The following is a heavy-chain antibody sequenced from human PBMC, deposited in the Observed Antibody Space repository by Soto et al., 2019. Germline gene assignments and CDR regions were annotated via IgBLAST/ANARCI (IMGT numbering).Heavy chain of an antibody. CDR1: GFTFDDYT. Sequence: GGSLRLSCAASGFTFDDYTMHWVRQAPGKGLEWVSLISWDGGSTYYADSVKGRFTISRDNSKNSLYLQMNSLRTEDTALYYCAKDAEQLVQRSYFDYWGQGTLVTVSS. D-gene: IGHD6-6*01. CDR2: ISWDGGST. J-gene: IGHJ4*02. V-gene: IGHV3-43*01. CDR3: AKDAEQLVQRSYFDY.